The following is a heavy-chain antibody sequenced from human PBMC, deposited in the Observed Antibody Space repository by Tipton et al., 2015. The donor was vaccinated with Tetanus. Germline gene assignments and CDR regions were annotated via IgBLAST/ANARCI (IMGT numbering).Heavy chain of an antibody. CDR3: ARGMDYDSSSIDDF. CDR1: GYTFTGYY. Sequence: QVQLVQSGAEVKKPGASVKVSCKASGYTFTGYYMHWVRQAPGQGLEWMGWINPNSGGTNYAQKFQGRVTMTRDTSISTAYMEVSRLRSDDTAIYYCARGMDYDSSSIDDFWSQGTLVTVSS. D-gene: IGHD3-22*01. V-gene: IGHV1-2*02. J-gene: IGHJ4*02. CDR2: INPNSGGT.